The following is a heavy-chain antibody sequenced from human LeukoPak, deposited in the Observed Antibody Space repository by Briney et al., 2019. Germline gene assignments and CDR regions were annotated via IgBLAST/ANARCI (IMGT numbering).Heavy chain of an antibody. CDR1: GYIFSDYA. CDR2: INAGNGET. Sequence: ASVKVSCKASGYIFSDYAIQWVRQAPGQGLEWMGWINAGNGETKYPQKFQGRVTITRDTSASTAYMELSGLRSEDTAVYYCARARWTSTVTTYYLDYWGQGTLVTVSS. CDR3: ARARWTSTVTTYYLDY. D-gene: IGHD4-17*01. V-gene: IGHV1-3*01. J-gene: IGHJ4*02.